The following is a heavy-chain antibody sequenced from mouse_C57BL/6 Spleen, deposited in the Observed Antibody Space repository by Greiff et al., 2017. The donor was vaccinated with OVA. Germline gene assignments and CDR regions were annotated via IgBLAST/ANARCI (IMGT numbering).Heavy chain of an antibody. J-gene: IGHJ2*01. V-gene: IGHV1-26*01. CDR3: ARKLGPIDY. D-gene: IGHD4-1*01. CDR2: INPNNGGT. Sequence: EVQLQQSGPELVKPGASVKISCKASGYTFTDYYMNWVKQSHGKSLEWLGDINPNNGGTSYNQKFKGKDTLTVDKSSSTAYIELRSLTSEDSAVYYCARKLGPIDYWGQGTTLTVSS. CDR1: GYTFTDYY.